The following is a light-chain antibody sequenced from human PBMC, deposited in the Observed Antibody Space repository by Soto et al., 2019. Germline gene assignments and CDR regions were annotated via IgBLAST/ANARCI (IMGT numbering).Light chain of an antibody. CDR2: EVN. CDR1: SSDVGSYTY. Sequence: QSVLTQPASVSGSPRQSITISCTGASSDVGSYTYVSWYQQHPGKAPKLMIYEVNNRPSGVSNRLSGSKSGNTASLTISGLQAEDEADYYCSSYTSSSTLYVFGTGTKVTV. CDR3: SSYTSSSTLYV. V-gene: IGLV2-14*01. J-gene: IGLJ1*01.